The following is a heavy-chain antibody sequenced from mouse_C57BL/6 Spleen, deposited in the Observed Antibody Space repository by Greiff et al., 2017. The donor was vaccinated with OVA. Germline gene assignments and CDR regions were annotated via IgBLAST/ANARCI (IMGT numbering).Heavy chain of an antibody. D-gene: IGHD1-1*01. CDR1: GFTFSSYA. CDR3: ARDEENDGSSYFDY. CDR2: ISDGGSYT. V-gene: IGHV5-4*01. Sequence: EVMLVESGGGLVKPGGSLKLSCAASGFTFSSYAMSWDRQTPEKRLEWVATISDGGSYTYYPDNVKGRFTISRDNAKNNLYLQMSHLKSEDTAMYYCARDEENDGSSYFDYGGQGTTLTVSS. J-gene: IGHJ2*01.